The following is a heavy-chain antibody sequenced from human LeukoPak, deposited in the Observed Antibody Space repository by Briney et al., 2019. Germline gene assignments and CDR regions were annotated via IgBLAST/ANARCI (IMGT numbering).Heavy chain of an antibody. CDR2: INPDGSEK. CDR3: AREGIAARPFDY. V-gene: IGHV3-7*01. CDR1: GFTFNTFW. D-gene: IGHD6-6*01. Sequence: GGSLRLSCAGSGFTFNTFWMNWVRQAPGKGLEWVANINPDGSEKYLVDSVKGRFSISRDNAKNLLYLQMSGLRAEDTAVYYCAREGIAARPFDYWGQGTLVTVSS. J-gene: IGHJ4*02.